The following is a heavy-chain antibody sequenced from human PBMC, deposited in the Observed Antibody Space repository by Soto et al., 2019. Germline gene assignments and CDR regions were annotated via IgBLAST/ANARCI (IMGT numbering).Heavy chain of an antibody. CDR1: GGSIGSYY. Sequence: PSETLSLTCTVSGGSIGSYYWSWIRQPPGKGLEWIGYIYYSGSTNYNPSLKSRVTISVDTSKNQFSLKLSSVTAADTAVYYCARDLRYCSSTSCYVGGWFDPWGQGTLVTVSS. CDR2: IYYSGST. J-gene: IGHJ5*02. V-gene: IGHV4-59*01. CDR3: ARDLRYCSSTSCYVGGWFDP. D-gene: IGHD2-2*01.